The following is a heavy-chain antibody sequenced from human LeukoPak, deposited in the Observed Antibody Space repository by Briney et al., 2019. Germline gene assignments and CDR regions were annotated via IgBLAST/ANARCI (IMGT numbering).Heavy chain of an antibody. V-gene: IGHV3-66*04. CDR3: ARQSGGPYNWFDP. Sequence: GGSLRLSCAASGFTVSSDYMNWVRQAPGKALEWVSVIYSDGSTYYADSVKGRFTISRDKSKNTLYLQLNSLRAEDTAVYFCARQSGGPYNWFDPWGQGTLVTVSS. D-gene: IGHD2-15*01. CDR1: GFTVSSDY. CDR2: IYSDGST. J-gene: IGHJ5*02.